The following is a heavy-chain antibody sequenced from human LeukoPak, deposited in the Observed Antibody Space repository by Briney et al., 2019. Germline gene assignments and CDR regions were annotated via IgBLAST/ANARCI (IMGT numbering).Heavy chain of an antibody. V-gene: IGHV3-30*04. J-gene: IGHJ5*02. D-gene: IGHD6-25*01. CDR1: GFTFSSYT. CDR3: ARSGSETQNWFDP. Sequence: GGSLRLSCAASGFTFSSYTMHWVRRAPGKGLEWVAVISFDGSNKYFADSVKGRFTISRDNSKNTLYLQMNSLRAEDTAVYYCARSGSETQNWFDPWGQGTLVTVSS. CDR2: ISFDGSNK.